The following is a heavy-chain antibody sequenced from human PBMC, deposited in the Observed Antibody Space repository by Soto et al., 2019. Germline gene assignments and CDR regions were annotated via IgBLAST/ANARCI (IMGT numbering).Heavy chain of an antibody. Sequence: QVQLQESGPGLVKPSETLSLTCTVSGDSMTKYYWSWIRQPAGKGLEWIGRVYTSGSTNYNPSLKGRVTMSIDTSNKHFSLTLKSVTAADTAVYYCARTVGAAYYFDFWGQGALVTVSS. CDR2: VYTSGST. CDR1: GDSMTKYY. CDR3: ARTVGAAYYFDF. D-gene: IGHD1-26*01. J-gene: IGHJ4*02. V-gene: IGHV4-4*07.